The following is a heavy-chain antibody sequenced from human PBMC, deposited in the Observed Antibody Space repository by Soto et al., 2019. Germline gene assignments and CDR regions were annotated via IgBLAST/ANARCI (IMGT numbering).Heavy chain of an antibody. D-gene: IGHD2-2*02. J-gene: IGHJ4*02. CDR2: ISAYNGNT. CDR1: GYTFTSYG. CDR3: ARDIVVVPAAIGWFDY. Sequence: ASVKVSCKASGYTFTSYGISWVRQAPGQGLEWMGWISAYNGNTNYAQKLQGRVTMTTDTSTSKAYMELRSLRAEDTAVYYCARDIVVVPAAIGWFDYWGQGTLVTVSS. V-gene: IGHV1-18*01.